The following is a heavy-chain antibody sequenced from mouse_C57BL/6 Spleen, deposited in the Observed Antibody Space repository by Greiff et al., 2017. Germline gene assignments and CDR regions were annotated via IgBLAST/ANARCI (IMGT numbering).Heavy chain of an antibody. CDR1: GYTFTGYW. J-gene: IGHJ3*01. Sequence: QVQLKESGAELMKPGASVKLSCKATGYTFTGYWIEWVKQRPGHGLEWIGEILPGSGSTNYNEKFKGKATFTADTSSKTAYVQLSSLTTEDAAIYCCARGGDDYDSVAWFAYWGQGTLVTVSA. CDR2: ILPGSGST. D-gene: IGHD2-4*01. V-gene: IGHV1-9*01. CDR3: ARGGDDYDSVAWFAY.